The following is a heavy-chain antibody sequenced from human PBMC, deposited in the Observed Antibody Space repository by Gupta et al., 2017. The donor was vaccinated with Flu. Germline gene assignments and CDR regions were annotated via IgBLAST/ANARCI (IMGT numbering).Heavy chain of an antibody. CDR2: IYWDDDK. CDR3: AHSPDPWGYYDSSGLGAFDI. J-gene: IGHJ3*02. D-gene: IGHD3-22*01. V-gene: IGHV2-5*02. Sequence: ALEWLALIYWDDDKRYSPSLKSRLTITKDTSKNQVVLTMTNMDPVDTATYYCAHSPDPWGYYDSSGLGAFDIWGQGTMVTVSS.